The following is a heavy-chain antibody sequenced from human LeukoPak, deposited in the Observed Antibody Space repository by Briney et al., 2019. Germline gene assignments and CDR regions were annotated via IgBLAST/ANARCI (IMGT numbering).Heavy chain of an antibody. J-gene: IGHJ4*02. CDR3: AKDLSGDYGTNF. Sequence: QSGRSLRLSCAASGFTFSNYGMHWVRQAPGKGLEWVAVISYDGSNTYYADSVRGRFTISRDNSKNTLYLQMNSLRAEDTAMYYCAKDLSGDYGTNFWGQGTLVTVSS. CDR1: GFTFSNYG. D-gene: IGHD4-17*01. V-gene: IGHV3-30*18. CDR2: ISYDGSNT.